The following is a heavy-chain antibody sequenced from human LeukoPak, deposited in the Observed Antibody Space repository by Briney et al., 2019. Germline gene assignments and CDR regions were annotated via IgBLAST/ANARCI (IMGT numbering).Heavy chain of an antibody. Sequence: SVKVSCKASGFTFTGSAVQWVRQARGQRLEWIGWIVVGSGSTNYAQKFQERVTITRDMSTSTAYMELSSLRSEDTAVYYCARDSGAAHGMDVWGKGTTVTVSS. D-gene: IGHD3-10*01. J-gene: IGHJ6*04. CDR1: GFTFTGSA. CDR2: IVVGSGST. V-gene: IGHV1-58*01. CDR3: ARDSGAAHGMDV.